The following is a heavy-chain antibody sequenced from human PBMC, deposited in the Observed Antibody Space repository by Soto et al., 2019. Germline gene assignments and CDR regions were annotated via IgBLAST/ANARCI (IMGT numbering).Heavy chain of an antibody. Sequence: QVKLVQSGPEMKKPGASVKVSCKGSGFFFTNYGFNWVRQAPGQGLEWVGWVSAANGYTRSAQKFQDRLIMTTDSSTNTAYMELRGLGPDDTALYYCAKGRSIAVPEGSWGQGTLVTVSS. CDR3: AKGRSIAVPEGS. CDR2: VSAANGYT. D-gene: IGHD6-19*01. CDR1: GFFFTNYG. V-gene: IGHV1-18*01. J-gene: IGHJ5*02.